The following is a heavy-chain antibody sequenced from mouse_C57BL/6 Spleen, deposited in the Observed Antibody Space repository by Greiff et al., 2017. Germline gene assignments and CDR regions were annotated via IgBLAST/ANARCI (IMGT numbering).Heavy chain of an antibody. CDR1: GYAFTNYL. V-gene: IGHV1-54*01. Sequence: QVQLKQSGAELVRPGTSVKVSCKASGYAFTNYLIEWVKQRPGQGLEWIGVINPGSGGTNYNEKFKGKATLTADKSSSTAYMQLSSLTSEDSAVYFCATYYGSSYGFAYWGQGTLVTVSA. CDR2: INPGSGGT. J-gene: IGHJ3*01. D-gene: IGHD1-1*01. CDR3: ATYYGSSYGFAY.